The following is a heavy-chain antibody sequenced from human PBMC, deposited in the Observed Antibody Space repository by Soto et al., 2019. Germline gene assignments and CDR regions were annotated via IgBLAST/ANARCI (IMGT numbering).Heavy chain of an antibody. V-gene: IGHV3-23*01. CDR1: GFILSSYG. Sequence: GGSLRLSCAASGFILSSYGMSWVRQAPGKGLEWVSVISGSGGSTYYADSVKGRFTISRDNSKNTLYLQMNSLRAEDTAVYYCAGCSSGTCNLLGMDVWGQGTTVTVSS. D-gene: IGHD2-15*01. CDR2: ISGSGGST. J-gene: IGHJ6*02. CDR3: AGCSSGTCNLLGMDV.